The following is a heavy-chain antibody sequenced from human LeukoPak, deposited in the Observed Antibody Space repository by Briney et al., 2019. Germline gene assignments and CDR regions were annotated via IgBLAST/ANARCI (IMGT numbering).Heavy chain of an antibody. CDR3: ARDPDYYDSSGDFDY. V-gene: IGHV1-2*02. CDR1: RYTFTGYY. CDR2: IYPNSGGT. D-gene: IGHD3-22*01. Sequence: ASVTVSCMASRYTFTGYYMHWVRQAPGQGREWVGWIYPNSGGTNYAQKFQGRVTMTRDTSISTAYIELSRLRSDDTAVYYCARDPDYYDSSGDFDYWGQGTLVTVSS. J-gene: IGHJ4*02.